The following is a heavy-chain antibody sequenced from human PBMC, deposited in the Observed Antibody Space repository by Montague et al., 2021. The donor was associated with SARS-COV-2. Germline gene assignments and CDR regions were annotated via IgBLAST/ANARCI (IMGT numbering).Heavy chain of an antibody. CDR3: ARFFGPYYYGLDV. CDR1: GGSLSTYY. Sequence: SETLSLTCTVSGGSLSTYYWSWIRQPPGKGLECIGYIYYTGNTNYNPSLKGRVTMSVDTSKNQFSLKLGSVTAADTAVYYCARFFGPYYYGLDVWGQGTTVTVSS. D-gene: IGHD3-10*01. CDR2: IYYTGNT. V-gene: IGHV4-59*13. J-gene: IGHJ6*02.